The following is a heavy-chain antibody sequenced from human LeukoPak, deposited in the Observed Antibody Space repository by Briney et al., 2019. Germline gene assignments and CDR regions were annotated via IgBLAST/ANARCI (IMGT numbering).Heavy chain of an antibody. V-gene: IGHV3-7*01. CDR1: GFTFSNYW. CDR3: ARRYFDL. Sequence: GGSPRLSCAASGFTFSNYWMSWVRQAPGKGLEWVANIKQDGSEKYYVDSVKGRFTISRDNARSSLYLQMNSLRAEDTAVYYCARRYFDLGGQGTLVTVPS. CDR2: IKQDGSEK. J-gene: IGHJ4*02. D-gene: IGHD2-15*01.